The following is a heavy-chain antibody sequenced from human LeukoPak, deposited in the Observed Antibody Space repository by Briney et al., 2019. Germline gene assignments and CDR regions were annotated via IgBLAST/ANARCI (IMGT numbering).Heavy chain of an antibody. CDR3: AKEDYEVVALADY. CDR1: GFTVSSHY. J-gene: IGHJ4*02. D-gene: IGHD2-15*01. Sequence: GGSLRLSCAAFGFTVSSHYMTWVRQAPGKGLEWVSAISGSGGSTYYADSVKGRFTISRDNSKNTLYLQMNSLRAEDTAVYYCAKEDYEVVALADYWGQGTLVTVSS. V-gene: IGHV3-23*01. CDR2: ISGSGGST.